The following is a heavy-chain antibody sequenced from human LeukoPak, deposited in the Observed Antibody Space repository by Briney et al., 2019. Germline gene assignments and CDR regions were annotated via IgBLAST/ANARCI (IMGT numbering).Heavy chain of an antibody. Sequence: GGSLRLSCAATGFTFSSYGMHWVRQAPGKGLGWVAVIWYDGSNKYYADSVKGRFTISRDNSKNTLYLQMNSLRAEDTAVYYCAKDLGFRVGATAGGDYWGQGTLVTVSS. D-gene: IGHD1-26*01. J-gene: IGHJ4*02. V-gene: IGHV3-33*06. CDR1: GFTFSSYG. CDR3: AKDLGFRVGATAGGDY. CDR2: IWYDGSNK.